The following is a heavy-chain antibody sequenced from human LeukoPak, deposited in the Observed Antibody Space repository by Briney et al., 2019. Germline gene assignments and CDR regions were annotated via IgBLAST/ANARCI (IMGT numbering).Heavy chain of an antibody. CDR1: GFTFSSYA. CDR3: ARDFSSPATPWYFDF. CDR2: ISGSGGST. Sequence: GGSLRLSCAASGFTFSSYAMSWVRQAPGKGLEWVSAISGSGGSTYYADSVKGRFTISRDNSKNTLYLQMNSLRAEDTAIYYCARDFSSPATPWYFDFWGRGTLVTVSS. D-gene: IGHD6-25*01. V-gene: IGHV3-23*01. J-gene: IGHJ2*01.